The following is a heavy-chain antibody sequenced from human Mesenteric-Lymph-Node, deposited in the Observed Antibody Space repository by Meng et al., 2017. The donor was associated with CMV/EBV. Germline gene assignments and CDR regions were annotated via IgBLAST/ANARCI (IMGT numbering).Heavy chain of an antibody. Sequence: GDSVSSAGYYWHWLRQPPGKRLVWVGYVFYGGSATYRPSLKSRVTMSVDTSKNQFSLKLSSVTAADTAVYYCARGALSYFDSWGQGTLVTVSS. V-gene: IGHV4-61*08. J-gene: IGHJ4*02. CDR1: GDSVSSAGYY. D-gene: IGHD2/OR15-2a*01. CDR2: VFYGGSA. CDR3: ARGALSYFDS.